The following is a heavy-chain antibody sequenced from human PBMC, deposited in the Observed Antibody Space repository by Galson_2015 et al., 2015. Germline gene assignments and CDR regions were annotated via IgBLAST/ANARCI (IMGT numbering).Heavy chain of an antibody. V-gene: IGHV1-46*01. CDR2: INPDGGST. CDR3: ARSHGSGSPMDV. CDR1: GYTLTSYY. J-gene: IGHJ6*02. Sequence: SVKVSCKASGYTLTSYYLHWVRQAPGQGLEWMGIINPDGGSTTFAQKFQGRLTMISDTSTSTVYMDLRSLRFDDTAVYYCARSHGSGSPMDVWGQGTTVIVSS. D-gene: IGHD3-10*01.